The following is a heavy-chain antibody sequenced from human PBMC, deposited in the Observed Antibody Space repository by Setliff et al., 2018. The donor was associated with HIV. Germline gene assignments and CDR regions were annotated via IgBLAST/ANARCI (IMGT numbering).Heavy chain of an antibody. CDR1: GGSISSGGYY. V-gene: IGHV4-31*03. CDR3: ARTFGDLKHYNYYYTIDV. J-gene: IGHJ6*02. CDR2: IYYNGRT. D-gene: IGHD3-10*01. Sequence: SETLSLTCTVSGGSISSGGYYWNWIRQHPVKGLEWIGHIYYNGRTLFNPALGTRLNMSVDTSENQFSLHLNSVTAADTAVYYCARTFGDLKHYNYYYTIDVWGQGTTVTVSS.